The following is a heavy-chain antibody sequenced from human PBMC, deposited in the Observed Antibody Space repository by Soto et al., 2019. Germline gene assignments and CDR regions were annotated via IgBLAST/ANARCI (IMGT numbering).Heavy chain of an antibody. Sequence: EVQLLESGGGLVQPGGSLRLSCAASGFTFSSYAMSWVRQAPGKGLEWVSAISGSGGSTYYANSVKGRFTISRDNSKNILYLQMNSLRAEDTAVYYCAKFGIGRITSCGVVMANYFDYWGQGTLLTVSS. CDR3: AKFGIGRITSCGVVMANYFDY. CDR2: ISGSGGST. D-gene: IGHD3-3*01. CDR1: GFTFSSYA. J-gene: IGHJ4*02. V-gene: IGHV3-23*01.